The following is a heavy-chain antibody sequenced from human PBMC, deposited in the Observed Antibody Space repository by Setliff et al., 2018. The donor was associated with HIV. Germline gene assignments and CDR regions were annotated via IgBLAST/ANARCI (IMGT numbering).Heavy chain of an antibody. J-gene: IGHJ4*02. CDR3: ARGLNYYGSGSYGPTFPPPLIY. V-gene: IGHV4-34*01. Sequence: SETLSLTCAVYGGSFNDYYWTWIRQPPGKGLEWIGEIDHSGSTKYHASLKSRVTISIDTSKNQISLKLSSVTAAGTALYYCARGLNYYGSGSYGPTFPPPLIYWGQGTLVTVSS. D-gene: IGHD3-10*01. CDR2: IDHSGST. CDR1: GGSFNDYY.